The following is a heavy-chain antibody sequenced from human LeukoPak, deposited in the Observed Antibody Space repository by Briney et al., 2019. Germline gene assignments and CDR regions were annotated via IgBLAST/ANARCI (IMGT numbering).Heavy chain of an antibody. D-gene: IGHD2-2*01. CDR3: ARVARCTSCFDVDY. Sequence: PSETLSLTCAVYGGSFSGYYWGWIRQPPGKGLEWIGSFFLKGSTYYNPSLKSRVTISVDTSKNQFSLTLSSVTAADTAVYYCARVARCTSCFDVDYWGQGTLVTVSS. CDR2: FFLKGST. V-gene: IGHV4-38-2*01. J-gene: IGHJ4*02. CDR1: GGSFSGYY.